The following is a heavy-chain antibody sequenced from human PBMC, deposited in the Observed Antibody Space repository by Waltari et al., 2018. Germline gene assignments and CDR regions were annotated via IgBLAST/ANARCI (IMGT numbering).Heavy chain of an antibody. Sequence: QVQLVQSGAEVKKPGASVKVSCKASGYTFTSYDINWVRQATGQGLEWMGWMNPNSGNTAYAWKFQARVTRTRNTSKSTAYMERGSLRSEDTAVYYCARGGSIAARRGPYYFDYWGQGTLVTVSS. J-gene: IGHJ4*02. CDR1: GYTFTSYD. CDR3: ARGGSIAARRGPYYFDY. V-gene: IGHV1-8*01. CDR2: MNPNSGNT. D-gene: IGHD6-6*01.